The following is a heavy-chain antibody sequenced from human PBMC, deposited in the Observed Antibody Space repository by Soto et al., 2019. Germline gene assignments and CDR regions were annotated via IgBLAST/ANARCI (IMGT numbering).Heavy chain of an antibody. CDR3: ARECSISVAAPGY. V-gene: IGHV3-30-3*01. CDR1: EFTFSSYT. Sequence: QVQLVESGGGVVQPERSLKLSCAASEFTFSSYTMYWVRQAPGTGLEWVAGISKNGGNTYYLDSVKGRFTISRDNSKNTLYLEMNSLRVEDTAVYYCARECSISVAAPGYWGQGTLVTVSS. J-gene: IGHJ4*02. CDR2: ISKNGGNT. D-gene: IGHD6-19*01.